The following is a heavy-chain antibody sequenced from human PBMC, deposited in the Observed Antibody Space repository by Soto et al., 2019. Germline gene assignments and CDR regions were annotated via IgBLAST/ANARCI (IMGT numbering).Heavy chain of an antibody. V-gene: IGHV1-3*01. CDR3: ARDGGCSGGSCYLNWFDP. D-gene: IGHD2-15*01. CDR1: GYTFTSYA. Sequence: QVQLVQSGAEVKKPGASVKVSCKASGYTFTSYAMHWVRQAPGQRLEWMGWINAGNGNTKYSQKFQGRVTITRDTSASTAYMELSSLRSEDTAVYYCARDGGCSGGSCYLNWFDPWGQGTLFTVSS. J-gene: IGHJ5*02. CDR2: INAGNGNT.